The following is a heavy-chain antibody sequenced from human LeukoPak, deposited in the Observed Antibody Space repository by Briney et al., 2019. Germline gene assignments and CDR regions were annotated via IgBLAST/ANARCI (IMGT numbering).Heavy chain of an antibody. D-gene: IGHD3-22*01. CDR2: INHSGST. CDR3: ARDTSGNDAFDI. V-gene: IGHV4-34*01. J-gene: IGHJ3*02. Sequence: SETLSLTCAVSGVSFSGYYWSWIRQPPGKGLEWIGEINHSGSTNYNPSLKSRVTISVDTSKNQFSLKLSSVTAADTAVYYCARDTSGNDAFDIWGQGTMVTVSS. CDR1: GVSFSGYY.